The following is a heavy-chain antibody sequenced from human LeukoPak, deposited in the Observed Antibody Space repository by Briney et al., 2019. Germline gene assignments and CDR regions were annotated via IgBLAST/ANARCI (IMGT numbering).Heavy chain of an antibody. CDR2: ISGSGGTT. J-gene: IGHJ4*02. CDR1: GFTFITYA. CDR3: ARVMVRGVMSY. D-gene: IGHD3-10*01. V-gene: IGHV3-23*01. Sequence: GGSLRLSCTASGFTFITYAMSWVRQAPGKGLEWVSAISGSGGTTYYADSVKGRFTISRDNSKNTLYLQMNSLRAEDTAVYYCARVMVRGVMSYWGQGTLVTVSS.